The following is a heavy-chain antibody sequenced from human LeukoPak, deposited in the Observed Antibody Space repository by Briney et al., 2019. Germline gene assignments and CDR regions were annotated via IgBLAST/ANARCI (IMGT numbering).Heavy chain of an antibody. J-gene: IGHJ4*02. D-gene: IGHD2-2*01. Sequence: SETLSLTYAVYGGSFSGYYWSWIRQPPGKGLEWIGEINHSGSTYYNPSLKSRVTISVDTSKNQLSLKLSSVTAADTAVYYCARGSRSSTSCYLNYWGQGTLVTVSS. V-gene: IGHV4-34*01. CDR3: ARGSRSSTSCYLNY. CDR1: GGSFSGYY. CDR2: INHSGST.